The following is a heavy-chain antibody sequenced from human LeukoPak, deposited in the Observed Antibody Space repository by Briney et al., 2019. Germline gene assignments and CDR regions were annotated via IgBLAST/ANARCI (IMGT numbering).Heavy chain of an antibody. D-gene: IGHD3-9*01. CDR1: GGSISSSSYY. Sequence: PSETLSLTCTVSGGSISSSSYYWGWIRQPPGKGLEWIGSIYYSGSTYYNPSFKSRVTISVDTSKNQFSLKLSSVTAADTAVYYCARSSPDDLTGFDYWGQGTLVTVSS. V-gene: IGHV4-39*07. CDR3: ARSSPDDLTGFDY. CDR2: IYYSGST. J-gene: IGHJ4*02.